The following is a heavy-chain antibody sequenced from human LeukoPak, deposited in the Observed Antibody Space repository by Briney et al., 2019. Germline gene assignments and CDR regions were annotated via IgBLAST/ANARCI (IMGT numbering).Heavy chain of an antibody. CDR3: AKDRIGSIWFGELSH. CDR1: GFTFSTYW. Sequence: PGGSLRLPCVASGFTFSTYWMTWGRQAPGKGLEWVAVISYDGSNKYYADSVKGRFTISRDNSKNTLYLQMNSLRAEDTAVYYCAKDRIGSIWFGELSHWGQGTLVTVSS. J-gene: IGHJ4*02. CDR2: ISYDGSNK. V-gene: IGHV3-30*18. D-gene: IGHD3-10*01.